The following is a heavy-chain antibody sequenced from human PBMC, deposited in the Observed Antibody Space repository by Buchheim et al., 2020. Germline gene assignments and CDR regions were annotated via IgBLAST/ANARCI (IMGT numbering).Heavy chain of an antibody. CDR3: AKETVTAGAGYYGMDV. CDR2: FSGSSGTT. CDR1: GFPFSSYA. V-gene: IGHV3-23*01. Sequence: EVQLLESGGGLIQPGGSLRLSCAASGFPFSSYAMSWVRQAPGKGLEWVSSFSGSSGTTYYADSVKGRFTISRDNSKNTLYLQMNGLRAGDTAVYYCAKETVTAGAGYYGMDVWGQGTT. D-gene: IGHD4-17*01. J-gene: IGHJ6*01.